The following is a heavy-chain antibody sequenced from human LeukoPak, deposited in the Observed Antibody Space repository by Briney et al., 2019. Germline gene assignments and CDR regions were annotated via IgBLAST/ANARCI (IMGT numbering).Heavy chain of an antibody. Sequence: SVKVSCRASGGTFSSYAISWVRQAPGRGLEWMGGIIPIFGTANYAQKFQGRVTITTDESTSTAYMELSSLRSEDMAVYYCASRSLKGKEGQRITMVRGVIGWYFDLWGRGTLVTVSS. V-gene: IGHV1-69*05. J-gene: IGHJ2*01. D-gene: IGHD3-10*01. CDR3: ASRSLKGKEGQRITMVRGVIGWYFDL. CDR1: GGTFSSYA. CDR2: IIPIFGTA.